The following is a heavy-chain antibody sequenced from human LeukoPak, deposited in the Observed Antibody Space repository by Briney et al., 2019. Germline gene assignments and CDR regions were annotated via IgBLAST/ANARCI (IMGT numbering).Heavy chain of an antibody. J-gene: IGHJ5*01. CDR3: ARRVGFYGSGSLNYFDP. Sequence: SETPSLTCTVSGGSISSYYWSWIRQPAGKGLEWIGSIFRTGSTYYSASLKSRVSISVDTSKNHIALKLTSVTAADTAVYFCARRVGFYGSGSLNYFDPWGQGILVSVS. CDR1: GGSISSYY. D-gene: IGHD3-10*01. CDR2: IFRTGST. V-gene: IGHV4-59*05.